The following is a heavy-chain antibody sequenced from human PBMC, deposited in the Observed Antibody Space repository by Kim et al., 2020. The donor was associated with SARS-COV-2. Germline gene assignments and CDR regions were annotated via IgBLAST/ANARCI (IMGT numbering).Heavy chain of an antibody. D-gene: IGHD2-2*01. CDR2: IYYSGST. CDR1: GGSISSYY. CDR3: ERQLIYCSSTSCYDNYYYYGMDV. J-gene: IGHJ6*02. V-gene: IGHV4-59*08. Sequence: SETLSLTCTVSGGSISSYYWSWIRQPPGKGLEWIGYIYYSGSTNYNPSLKSRVTISVDTSKNQFSLKLSSVTAADTAVYYCERQLIYCSSTSCYDNYYYYGMDVWGQGTTVTVSS.